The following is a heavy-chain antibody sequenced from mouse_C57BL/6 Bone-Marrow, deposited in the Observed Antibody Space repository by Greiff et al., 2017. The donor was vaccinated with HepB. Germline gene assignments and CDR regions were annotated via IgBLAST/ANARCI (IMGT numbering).Heavy chain of an antibody. CDR1: GFSLTSYG. V-gene: IGHV2-6*01. D-gene: IGHD2-5*01. J-gene: IGHJ3*01. CDR3: ASDAYSNSFSY. Sequence: VKLVESGPGLVAPSQSLSITCTVSGFSLTSYGVDWVRQSPGKGLEWLGVIWGVGSTNYNSALKSRLSISKDNSKSQVFLKMNSLQTDDTAMYYCASDAYSNSFSYWGQGTLVTVSA. CDR2: IWGVGST.